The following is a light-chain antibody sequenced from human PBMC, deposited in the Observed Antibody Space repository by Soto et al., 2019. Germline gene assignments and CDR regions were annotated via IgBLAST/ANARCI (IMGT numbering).Light chain of an antibody. J-gene: IGLJ1*01. Sequence: QSVLTQPASVSGSPGQSITISCTGTSSDVGGYNYVSWYQQHPGKAPKLMIYEVSNRSSGVSNRFTGSKSGNTASLTISGLQAEDEPDYYCSSYTSSSTRVFGTGTKVTVL. V-gene: IGLV2-14*01. CDR3: SSYTSSSTRV. CDR2: EVS. CDR1: SSDVGGYNY.